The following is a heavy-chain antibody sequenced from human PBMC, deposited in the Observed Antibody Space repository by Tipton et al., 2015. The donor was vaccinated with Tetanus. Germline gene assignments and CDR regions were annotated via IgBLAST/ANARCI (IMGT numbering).Heavy chain of an antibody. CDR1: GGSISTRNYF. CDR3: ARGGSYSYGPRGFDL. CDR2: TYYSGSP. V-gene: IGHV4-39*07. D-gene: IGHD5-18*01. J-gene: IGHJ2*01. Sequence: TLSLTCTVSGGSISTRNYFWGWIRQAPGKGLEWIGNTYYSGSPNYNPSLKSRVTISVDTPKNQFSLKLTSLTVADTAVYYCARGGSYSYGPRGFDLWGRGTLVTVSS.